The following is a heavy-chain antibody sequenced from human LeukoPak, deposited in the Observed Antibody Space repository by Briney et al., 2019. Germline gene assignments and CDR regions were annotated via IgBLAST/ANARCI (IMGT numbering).Heavy chain of an antibody. CDR1: GFTFSDYY. J-gene: IGHJ4*02. Sequence: PGGSLRLSCAASGFTFSDYYMSWIRQAPGKGLEWVSYISSSGSTIYYADSVKGRFTISRDNAKNSLYLQMNSLRAEDTAVYYCARGAHIVVVTAFDPIDYWGQGTLVTVSS. CDR3: ARGAHIVVVTAFDPIDY. D-gene: IGHD2-21*02. V-gene: IGHV3-11*01. CDR2: ISSSGSTI.